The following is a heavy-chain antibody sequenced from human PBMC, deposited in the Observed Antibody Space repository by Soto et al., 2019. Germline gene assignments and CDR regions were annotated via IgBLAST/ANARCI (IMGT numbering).Heavy chain of an antibody. J-gene: IGHJ5*02. CDR1: GYTFTSYG. CDR2: ISAYNGNT. CDR3: ARSLYCGGDCYLNWFDP. D-gene: IGHD2-21*02. Sequence: ASVKVSCKASGYTFTSYGISWVRQAPGQGLERMGWISAYNGNTNYAQKLQGRVTMTTDTSTSTAYMELRSLRSDDTAVYYCARSLYCGGDCYLNWFDPWGQGTLVTVSS. V-gene: IGHV1-18*01.